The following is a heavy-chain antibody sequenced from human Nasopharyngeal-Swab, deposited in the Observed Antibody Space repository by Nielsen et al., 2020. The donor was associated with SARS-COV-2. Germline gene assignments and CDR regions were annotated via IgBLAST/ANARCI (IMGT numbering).Heavy chain of an antibody. CDR3: ARDGYSSSWYDY. Sequence: GESLKISYAASGFTFSSYSMNWVRQAPGKGLEWVSSISSSSSYIYYADSVKGRFTISRDNAKNSLYLQMNSLRAEDTAVYYCARDGYSSSWYDYWGQGTLVTVSS. CDR1: GFTFSSYS. D-gene: IGHD6-13*01. CDR2: ISSSSSYI. J-gene: IGHJ4*02. V-gene: IGHV3-21*01.